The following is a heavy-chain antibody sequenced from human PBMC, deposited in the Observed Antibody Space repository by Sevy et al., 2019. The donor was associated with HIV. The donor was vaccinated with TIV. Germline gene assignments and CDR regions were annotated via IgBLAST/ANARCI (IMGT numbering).Heavy chain of an antibody. J-gene: IGHJ4*02. CDR3: IVGATNYLDY. Sequence: GGSLRLSCAASGFTFSSYWMHWVRQAPGKGLVWVSRINSDGSSTNYVDSVKGRFTISRDNAKNTLYLQMNSLRAEDTAVYYSIVGATNYLDYWGQGTLVTVSS. V-gene: IGHV3-74*01. CDR2: INSDGSST. D-gene: IGHD1-26*01. CDR1: GFTFSSYW.